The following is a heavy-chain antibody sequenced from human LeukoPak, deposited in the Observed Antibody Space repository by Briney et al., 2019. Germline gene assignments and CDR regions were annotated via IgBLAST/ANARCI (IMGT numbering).Heavy chain of an antibody. CDR2: IHAGGSDP. Sequence: GESLKISCKGSGYSFTSYWIGWVRQAPGKGLEWVSSIHAGGSDPFCADSVQGRCTISRDNSKNTLSLQLNSLRAEDTAIYFCAKGGHHYNPFYNWGQGTLVTVSS. CDR3: AKGGHHYNPFYN. CDR1: GYSFTSYW. J-gene: IGHJ4*02. V-gene: IGHV3-23*01. D-gene: IGHD3-22*01.